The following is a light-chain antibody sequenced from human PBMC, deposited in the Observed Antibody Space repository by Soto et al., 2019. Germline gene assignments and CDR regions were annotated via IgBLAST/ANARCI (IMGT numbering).Light chain of an antibody. CDR3: QQSYSTPPIT. J-gene: IGKJ5*01. Sequence: DIQMTQSPSTLSASGGDTVTVTCRASQSVSGWLAWYQQKPGNAPKLLIYAASSLQSGVPSRFSGSGSGTDFTLTISSLQPEDFATYYCQQSYSTPPITFGQGTRLEIK. CDR2: AAS. CDR1: QSVSGW. V-gene: IGKV1-39*01.